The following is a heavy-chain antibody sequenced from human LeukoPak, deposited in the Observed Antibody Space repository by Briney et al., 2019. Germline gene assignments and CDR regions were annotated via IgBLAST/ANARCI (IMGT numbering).Heavy chain of an antibody. CDR1: RFSFNSYD. CDR3: AGTVVGAGYYFDS. D-gene: IGHD6-19*01. V-gene: IGHV3-30-3*01. Sequence: GGSLRLSCVASRFSFNSYDMHWVRQAPGKGLEWVTLISYDGRNKYYADSVKGRFTISRDYSKNTLYLQMNTLRADDMAVYYCAGTVVGAGYYFDSWGQGALVTVSS. J-gene: IGHJ4*02. CDR2: ISYDGRNK.